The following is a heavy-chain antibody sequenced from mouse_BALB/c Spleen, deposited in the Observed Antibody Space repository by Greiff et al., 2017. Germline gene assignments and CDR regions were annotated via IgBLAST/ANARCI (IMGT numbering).Heavy chain of an antibody. D-gene: IGHD3-3*01. J-gene: IGHJ2*01. Sequence: QVQLQQSGPELVKPVALVKISCKASGYTFTSYDINWVKQRPGQGLEWIGWIYPGDGSTKYNEKFKGKATLTADKSSSTAYMQLSSLTSENSAVYFCERSRARFYYFDYWGQGTTLTVSS. CDR2: IYPGDGST. CDR1: GYTFTSYD. V-gene: IGHV1S56*01. CDR3: ERSRARFYYFDY.